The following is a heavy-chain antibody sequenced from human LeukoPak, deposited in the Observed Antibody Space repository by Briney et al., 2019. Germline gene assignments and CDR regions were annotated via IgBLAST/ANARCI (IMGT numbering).Heavy chain of an antibody. CDR3: ATGPSMMFDY. V-gene: IGHV1-18*01. Sequence: ASVKVSCKTSGYTFTSYGISWVRQAPGQGLEWMGWISAYNGNTNYAQNPQGRVTMTTDTSTSTAYMELRSLRSDDTAVYYCATGPSMMFDYWGQGTLVIVSS. CDR1: GYTFTSYG. CDR2: ISAYNGNT. J-gene: IGHJ4*02. D-gene: IGHD3-10*02.